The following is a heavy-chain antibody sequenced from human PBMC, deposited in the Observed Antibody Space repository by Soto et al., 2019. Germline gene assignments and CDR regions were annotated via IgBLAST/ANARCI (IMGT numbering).Heavy chain of an antibody. J-gene: IGHJ4*02. D-gene: IGHD1-20*01. V-gene: IGHV3-23*01. CDR1: GFTFSIYN. CDR2: ITGSGDYT. CDR3: ARRITSSFDY. Sequence: EVQLLESGGGLVQPGGSLRLSCVASGFTFSIYNMNWVRQAPGKGLEWVSVITGSGDYTNYADSVKGRFTISRDNSKNTLYLPMNSLRAEDTAVYFCARRITSSFDYWGQGTLVTVSS.